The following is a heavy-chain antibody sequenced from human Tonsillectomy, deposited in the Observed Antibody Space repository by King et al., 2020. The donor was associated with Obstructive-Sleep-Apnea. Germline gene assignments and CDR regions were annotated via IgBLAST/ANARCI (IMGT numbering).Heavy chain of an antibody. CDR3: ARELGGWHFFDS. D-gene: IGHD6-19*01. CDR2: FYYNGNT. CDR1: GGPISSSYYY. J-gene: IGHJ4*02. V-gene: IGHV4-39*07. Sequence: QLQESGPGLVKPSETLSLTCTVSGGPISSSYYYWGWIRQPPGKGLEWIGSFYYNGNTYYNPSLKSRVTISVDTSKNQFSLKLSSATAADTAVYYCARELGGWHFFDSWGQGTLVTVSS.